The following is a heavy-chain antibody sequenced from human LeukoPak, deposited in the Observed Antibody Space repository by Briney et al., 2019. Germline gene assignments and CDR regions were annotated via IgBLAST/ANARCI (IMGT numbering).Heavy chain of an antibody. CDR2: LYYTGST. V-gene: IGHV4-59*01. D-gene: IGHD5-18*01. CDR3: AREAMYSYGNNFDY. J-gene: IGHJ4*02. CDR1: GGSISSYY. Sequence: SETLSLTCTVSGGSISSYYWSWIRQPPGKGLXXXGYLYYTGSTXXXXXXXXXXTISVXTSKNQFSLKLSSVTAADTAVYHCAREAMYSYGNNFDYWGQGTLVTVSS.